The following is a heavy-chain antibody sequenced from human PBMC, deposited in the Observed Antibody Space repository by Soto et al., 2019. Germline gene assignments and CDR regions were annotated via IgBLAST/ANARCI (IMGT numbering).Heavy chain of an antibody. V-gene: IGHV1-8*01. J-gene: IGHJ5*02. Sequence: QVQLVQSGAEVKKPGASVKVSCKASGYTFTSYDINWVRQATGHGLEWMGWMNPNSCNTGYAQKFQGRVTMTRNTSISTAYMELSSLRSEDTAVYYCARGSKGSSWYAYWFDPWGQGTLVTVSS. CDR2: MNPNSCNT. CDR1: GYTFTSYD. D-gene: IGHD6-13*01. CDR3: ARGSKGSSWYAYWFDP.